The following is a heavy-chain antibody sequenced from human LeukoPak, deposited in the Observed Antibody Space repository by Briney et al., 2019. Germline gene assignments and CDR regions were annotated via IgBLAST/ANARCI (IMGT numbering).Heavy chain of an antibody. Sequence: GGSLRLSCAASGFTFSSYAMSWVRQAPGKGLKWVSAISGSGGSTYYADSVKGRFTISRDNSKNTLYLQMNSLRAEDTAVYYCAKAENSYGYMSFDYWGQGTLVTVSS. CDR1: GFTFSSYA. CDR2: ISGSGGST. J-gene: IGHJ4*02. D-gene: IGHD5-18*01. V-gene: IGHV3-23*01. CDR3: AKAENSYGYMSFDY.